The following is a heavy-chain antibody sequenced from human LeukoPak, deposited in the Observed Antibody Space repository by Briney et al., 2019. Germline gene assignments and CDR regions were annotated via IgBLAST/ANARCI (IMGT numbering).Heavy chain of an antibody. Sequence: ASVKVSCKASGYIFTGYYIHWERQAPGQGLEWMGRINPDSGDTIFAQRFQGRVTKSRDTPITTAYMEVSRLRPDDTAVYFCARDQGRLSTSWYTGYWGQGTQVTVSS. J-gene: IGHJ4*02. V-gene: IGHV1-2*06. CDR2: INPDSGDT. D-gene: IGHD6-13*01. CDR1: GYIFTGYY. CDR3: ARDQGRLSTSWYTGY.